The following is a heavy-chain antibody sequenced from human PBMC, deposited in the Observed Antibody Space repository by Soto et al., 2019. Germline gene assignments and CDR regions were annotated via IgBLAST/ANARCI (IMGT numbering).Heavy chain of an antibody. CDR2: ISGSGGST. J-gene: IGHJ4*02. CDR3: VAGQYFFDY. Sequence: GGSLRLSCAASGFTFSSYSMTWVRQAPGGGLEWVSTISGSGGSTYYADSVKGRFTISRDNSKNTLYLQMNSLRADDTAVYYCVAGQYFFDYCGQGTLVTVSS. CDR1: GFTFSSYS. V-gene: IGHV3-23*01. D-gene: IGHD6-19*01.